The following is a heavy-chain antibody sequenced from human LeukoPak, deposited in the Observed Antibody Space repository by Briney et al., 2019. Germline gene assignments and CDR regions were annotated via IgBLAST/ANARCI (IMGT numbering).Heavy chain of an antibody. CDR1: GGSISSYY. Sequence: SETLSLTCTVSGGSISSYYWSWIRQPPGKGLEWIGYIYYSGSTNYNPSLKSRVTISVDTSKNQFSLKMSSVTAADTALYYCAREVLRHSGYDSWGQGTLVTVSS. CDR3: AREVLRHSGYDS. V-gene: IGHV4-59*12. CDR2: IYYSGST. J-gene: IGHJ5*01. D-gene: IGHD5-12*01.